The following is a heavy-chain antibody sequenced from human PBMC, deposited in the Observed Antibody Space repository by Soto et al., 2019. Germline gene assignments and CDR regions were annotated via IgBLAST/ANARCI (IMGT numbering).Heavy chain of an antibody. CDR3: ARDQGAAYAFDI. J-gene: IGHJ3*02. CDR2: IFHTGSI. D-gene: IGHD1-26*01. V-gene: IGHV4-59*11. CDR1: GGSISSHY. Sequence: SETLSLTCTVSGGSISSHYLNWIRQPPGKGLECIGYIFHTGSINYNPSLESRVTISVDTSKNQFSLKLRSVTAADTAVYYCARDQGAAYAFDIWGQGTMVTVSS.